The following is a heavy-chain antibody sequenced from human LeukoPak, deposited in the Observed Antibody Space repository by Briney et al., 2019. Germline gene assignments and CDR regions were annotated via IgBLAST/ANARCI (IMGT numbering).Heavy chain of an antibody. D-gene: IGHD2-21*01. J-gene: IGHJ4*02. CDR3: ARDHINNDH. CDR2: ISGVSNFT. Sequence: GGSLRLSCVASGFTFRGYHMSWIRQAPGKGLEWVSYISGVSNFTNYADSVKGRFTISRDNAKKSLYLQMNSLRAEDTAVYYCARDHINNDHWGQGTLVTVSS. V-gene: IGHV3-11*05. CDR1: GFTFRGYH.